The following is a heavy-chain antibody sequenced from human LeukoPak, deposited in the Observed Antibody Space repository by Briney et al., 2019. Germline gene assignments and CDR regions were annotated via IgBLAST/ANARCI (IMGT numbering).Heavy chain of an antibody. CDR2: INPSGGST. CDR1: GYTFTSYY. V-gene: IGHV1-46*01. Sequence: ASVKVSCKASGYTFTSYYMHWVRQAPGQGREWMGIINPSGGSTSYAQKFQGRVTMTRDMSTSTVYMELSSLRSEDTAVYYCARDPVAYDSSGVIDHWGQGTLVTVSS. D-gene: IGHD3-22*01. CDR3: ARDPVAYDSSGVIDH. J-gene: IGHJ4*02.